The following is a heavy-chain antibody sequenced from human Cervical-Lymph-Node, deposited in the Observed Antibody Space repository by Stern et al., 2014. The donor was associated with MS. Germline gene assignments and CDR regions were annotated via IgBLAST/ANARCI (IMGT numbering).Heavy chain of an antibody. D-gene: IGHD3-10*01. CDR3: ARAGGSKDDF. V-gene: IGHV3-11*01. Sequence: MQLVESGGGLVQPGGSLRLSCAASGFTFSDYYMNWIRQAPGKGLEWVSYISGRDGTIFYADSVNGRFTISRDNAKKSLYLQMNSLRAEDTAVYYCARAGGSKDDFWGQGTLVTVSS. CDR1: GFTFSDYY. J-gene: IGHJ4*02. CDR2: ISGRDGTI.